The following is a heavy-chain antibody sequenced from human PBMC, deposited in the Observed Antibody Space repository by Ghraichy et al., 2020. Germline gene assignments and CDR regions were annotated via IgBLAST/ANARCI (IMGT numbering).Heavy chain of an antibody. V-gene: IGHV4-34*01. CDR2: INHSGST. CDR1: GGSFSGYY. CDR3: ARVSIGFGVDY. J-gene: IGHJ4*02. D-gene: IGHD3-10*01. Sequence: SETLSLTCAVYGGSFSGYYWSWIRQPPGKGLEWIGEINHSGSTNYNPSLKSRVTISVDTSKNQFSLKLSSVTAADTAVYYCARVSIGFGVDYWGQGTLVTVSS.